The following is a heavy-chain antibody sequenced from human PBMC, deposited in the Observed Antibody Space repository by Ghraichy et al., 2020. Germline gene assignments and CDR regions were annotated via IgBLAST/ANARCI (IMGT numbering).Heavy chain of an antibody. CDR1: GFNLGVFT. CDR3: VRADGSGSFYY. V-gene: IGHV3-21*01. D-gene: IGHD3-10*01. Sequence: LSLTCATSGFNLGVFTMNWLRWAPNKGLQWVASISSDVSRIYYAGSLRGRFTISRDNAMHSVYLQMNSLTVEDTATYYCVRADGSGSFYYWGQGTQVTVSS. CDR2: ISSDVSRI. J-gene: IGHJ4*02.